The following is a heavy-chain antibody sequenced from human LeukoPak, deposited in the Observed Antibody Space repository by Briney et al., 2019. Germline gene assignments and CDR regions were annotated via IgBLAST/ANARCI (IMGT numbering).Heavy chain of an antibody. CDR2: IKSKADGGTT. Sequence: PGGSLRLSCAASGFTFSNAWMSCVRQAPGKGLEWVGRIKSKADGGTTDYAAPVKDRFTISRDDSKNTLYLQMNSLRAEDTAVYYCAREVQSGPGYWGQGTLVTVSS. V-gene: IGHV3-15*05. CDR3: AREVQSGPGY. J-gene: IGHJ4*02. CDR1: GFTFSNAW. D-gene: IGHD7-27*01.